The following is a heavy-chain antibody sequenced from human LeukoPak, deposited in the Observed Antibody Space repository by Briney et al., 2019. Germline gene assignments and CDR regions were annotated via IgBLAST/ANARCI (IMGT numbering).Heavy chain of an antibody. J-gene: IGHJ3*02. V-gene: IGHV3-64*01. D-gene: IGHD2-21*02. CDR1: GFTFSSYA. CDR2: ISSNGGST. CDR3: ARAGNCGGDCYSRYAFDI. Sequence: GGSLRLSCAASGFTFSSYAMHWVRQAPGKGLEYVSAISSNGGSTYYANSVKGRFTISRDYSKNTLYLQMGSLRAEDMAVYYCARAGNCGGDCYSRYAFDIWGQGTMVTVSS.